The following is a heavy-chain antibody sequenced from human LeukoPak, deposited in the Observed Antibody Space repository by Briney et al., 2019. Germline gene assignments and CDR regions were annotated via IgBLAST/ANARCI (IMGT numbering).Heavy chain of an antibody. CDR1: GGSFSGYY. CDR3: ARHRVAGMGYFDY. J-gene: IGHJ4*02. V-gene: IGHV4-34*01. D-gene: IGHD6-19*01. Sequence: SETLSLTCVVYGGSFSGYYWTWIRQPPGRGLEWIGEIDHSGGTNYNPSLTNRVAISVDTSKNQFSLKLSSVTAADTAVYYCARHRVAGMGYFDYWGQGTLVTVSS. CDR2: IDHSGGT.